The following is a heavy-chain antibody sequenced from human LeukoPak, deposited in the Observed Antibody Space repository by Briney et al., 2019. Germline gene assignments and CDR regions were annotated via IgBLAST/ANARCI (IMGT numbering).Heavy chain of an antibody. CDR2: ISSSGSTI. CDR1: GFTFSDYY. D-gene: IGHD3-16*01. Sequence: PGGSLRLSCAASGFTFSDYYMSWIRQAPGKGLEWVSYISSSGSTIYYADSVKGRFTISRDNSKNTLYLQMNSLRAEDTAVYYCAKDLGGIYYYDFWGQGTLVTVSS. J-gene: IGHJ4*02. V-gene: IGHV3-11*04. CDR3: AKDLGGIYYYDF.